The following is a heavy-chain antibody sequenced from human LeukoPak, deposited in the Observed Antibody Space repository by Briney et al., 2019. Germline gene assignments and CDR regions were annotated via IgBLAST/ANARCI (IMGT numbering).Heavy chain of an antibody. CDR3: ARVVVAATFFDY. D-gene: IGHD2-15*01. V-gene: IGHV4-38-2*01. J-gene: IGHJ4*02. CDR2: IYHSGST. CDR1: GYSISSGYY. Sequence: SEALSLTCAVSGYSISSGYYWGWIRQPPGKGLEWIGSIYHSGSTYYNPSPKSRVTISVDTSKNQFSLKLSSVTAADTAVYYCARVVVAATFFDYWGQGTLVTVSS.